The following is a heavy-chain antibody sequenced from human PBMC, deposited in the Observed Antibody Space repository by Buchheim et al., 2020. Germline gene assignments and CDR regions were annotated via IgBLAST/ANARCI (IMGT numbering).Heavy chain of an antibody. Sequence: EVQLVESGGGLIQPGGSLRLSCAASGFTFSSYEMNWVRQAPGKGLEWVSYISSSGSTIYYADSVKGRFTISRDNAKNSLYLQMNSLRAEDTAVYYCARDNWNYDYYYYYMDVWGKGTT. CDR2: ISSSGSTI. V-gene: IGHV3-48*03. CDR3: ARDNWNYDYYYYYMDV. D-gene: IGHD1-7*01. CDR1: GFTFSSYE. J-gene: IGHJ6*03.